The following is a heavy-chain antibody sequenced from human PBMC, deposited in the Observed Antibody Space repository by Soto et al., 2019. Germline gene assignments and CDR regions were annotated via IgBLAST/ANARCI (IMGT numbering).Heavy chain of an antibody. Sequence: DVQLVESGGGLVQPGGSLRLSCVGSGFICSSYWMNWVRQAPWKGLEWVANIKQDGSAMYYVDSVKGRFTISRDNAKNSLYLQMNSLRVEDTAVYFCAAWITSVWSAWGKGTLVTVSS. J-gene: IGHJ5*02. CDR2: IKQDGSAM. V-gene: IGHV3-7*05. CDR1: GFICSSYW. CDR3: AAWITSVWSA. D-gene: IGHD6-19*01.